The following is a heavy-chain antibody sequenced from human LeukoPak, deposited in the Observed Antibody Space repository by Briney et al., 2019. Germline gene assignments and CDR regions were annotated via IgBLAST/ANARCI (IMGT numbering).Heavy chain of an antibody. CDR3: ATTPARPEWELRSAFDI. D-gene: IGHD1-26*01. Sequence: ASVKVSCKASGYTFTSYDINWVRQATGQGLEWMGWMNPNSGNTGYAQKFQGRVTMTEDTSTDTAYMELSSLRSEDTAVYYCATTPARPEWELRSAFDIWGQGTMVTVSS. J-gene: IGHJ3*02. CDR2: MNPNSGNT. V-gene: IGHV1-8*01. CDR1: GYTFTSYD.